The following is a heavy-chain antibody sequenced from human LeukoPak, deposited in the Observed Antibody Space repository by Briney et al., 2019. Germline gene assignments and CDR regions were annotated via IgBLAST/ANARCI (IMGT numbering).Heavy chain of an antibody. D-gene: IGHD3-22*01. CDR1: GFTFSSYA. V-gene: IGHV3-23*01. CDR3: AKDGGYYDSSGYTWRFDY. Sequence: GSLRLSCAASGFTFSSYAMSWVRQAPGKGLEWVSAISGSGGSTYYADSVKGRFTISRDNSKNTLYLQMNSLRAEDTAVYCCAKDGGYYDSSGYTWRFDYWGQGTLVTVSS. J-gene: IGHJ4*02. CDR2: ISGSGGST.